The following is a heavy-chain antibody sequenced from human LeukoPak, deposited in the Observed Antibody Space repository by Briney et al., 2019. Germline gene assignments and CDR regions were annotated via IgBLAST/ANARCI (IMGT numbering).Heavy chain of an antibody. CDR2: IRSKANSYAT. J-gene: IGHJ5*02. V-gene: IGHV3-73*01. CDR1: GFSFSGSA. Sequence: PGGSLRLSCAASGFSFSGSAMHWVRQASGKGLEWVGRIRSKANSYATAYAASMKGRFTISKDDSKNTAYLQMNSLKTEDTAVYYCTSAPDILTGYWFGPWGQGTLVTVSS. D-gene: IGHD3-9*01. CDR3: TSAPDILTGYWFGP.